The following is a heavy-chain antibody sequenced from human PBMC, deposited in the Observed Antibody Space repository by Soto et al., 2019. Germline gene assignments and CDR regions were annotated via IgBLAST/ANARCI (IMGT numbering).Heavy chain of an antibody. Sequence: PSETLSLTCTVSGGSVSSGTYYWSWIRQPPGKGLEWIGYIYYSGSTYYNPSLKSRVTISVDTSKNQFSLKLSSVTAADTAVYYCARGDFWSGYYPSDAFDIWGQGTMVTVSS. D-gene: IGHD3-3*01. CDR1: GGSVSSGTYY. CDR2: IYYSGST. CDR3: ARGDFWSGYYPSDAFDI. J-gene: IGHJ3*02. V-gene: IGHV4-61*01.